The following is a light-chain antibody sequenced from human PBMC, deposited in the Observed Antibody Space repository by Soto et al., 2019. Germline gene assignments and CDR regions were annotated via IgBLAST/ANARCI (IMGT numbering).Light chain of an antibody. CDR3: QQYNNGPPLT. J-gene: IGKJ4*01. CDR1: QSVSSN. Sequence: EIVMMQSPATLSVSPGERATLSCRASQSVSSNLAWYQQKPGQAPRLLIYGASTRATGIPARFSGSGSGTEFTLPISSLQSEDLAVYYCQQYNNGPPLTFGGGTKVEIK. V-gene: IGKV3-15*01. CDR2: GAS.